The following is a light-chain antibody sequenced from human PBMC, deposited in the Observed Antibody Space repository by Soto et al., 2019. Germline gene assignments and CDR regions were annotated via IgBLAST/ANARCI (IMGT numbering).Light chain of an antibody. J-gene: IGLJ2*01. CDR3: SSYTSRRTLGV. CDR1: ISDIGGYNY. CDR2: DVS. Sequence: QSVLTQPASVSGSPGQSITISCTGTISDIGGYNYVSWYQQHPGKAPKLMIYDVSNRPSGVSYRFSGSKSGNTASLTISGLQAEDEADYYCSSYTSRRTLGVFGGGTKLTVL. V-gene: IGLV2-14*03.